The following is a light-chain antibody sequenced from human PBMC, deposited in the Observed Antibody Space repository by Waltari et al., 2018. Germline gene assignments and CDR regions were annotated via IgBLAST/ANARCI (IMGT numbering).Light chain of an antibody. J-gene: IGKJ1*01. Sequence: EIVMTQSPLSLPVTPGEPASISCRSSQSLLHSNGNTYLEWFLQRPGQSPQFLIFLASRRASGVPDRFSGYGSGTDFTLNISRVEAEDVGIYYCMQGLQIPWTFGKGTRADIK. V-gene: IGKV2-28*01. CDR1: QSLLHSNGNTY. CDR3: MQGLQIPWT. CDR2: LAS.